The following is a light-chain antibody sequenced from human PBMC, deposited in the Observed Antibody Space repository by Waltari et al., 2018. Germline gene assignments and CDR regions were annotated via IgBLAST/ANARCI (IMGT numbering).Light chain of an antibody. J-gene: IGKJ1*01. V-gene: IGKV1-5*03. Sequence: DIPLTQSPSTLSASVGDRVTITCRASQTVDKWLAWYQQKPGKVPKVLISKASSLESGVPSRFSGSGSGTDFTLSISSLQLDDFATYYCQQYYNYSWTFGQGTKVDIK. CDR2: KAS. CDR3: QQYYNYSWT. CDR1: QTVDKW.